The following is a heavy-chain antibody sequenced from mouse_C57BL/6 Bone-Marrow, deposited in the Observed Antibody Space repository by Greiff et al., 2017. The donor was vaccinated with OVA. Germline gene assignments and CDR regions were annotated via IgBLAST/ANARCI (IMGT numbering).Heavy chain of an antibody. Sequence: VQLQQPGAELVRPGSSVKLSCKASGYTFTSYWMDWVKQRPGQGLEWIGNIYPSDSETHYNQKFKDKATLTVDKSSSTAYMQLSSLTSEDSAVYDCARWDYGHWYFDVWGTGTTVTVSS. D-gene: IGHD2-4*01. CDR1: GYTFTSYW. CDR2: IYPSDSET. J-gene: IGHJ1*03. V-gene: IGHV1-61*01. CDR3: ARWDYGHWYFDV.